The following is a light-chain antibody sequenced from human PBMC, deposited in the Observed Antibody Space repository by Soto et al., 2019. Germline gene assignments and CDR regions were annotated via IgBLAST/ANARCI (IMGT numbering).Light chain of an antibody. CDR2: GAS. Sequence: EIVLTQSPGTLSLSPGERATLSCRASQSVSSSYLAWYQQKPGQVPRLLIYGASNRASGIPARFSGSGSGTDFTLTISSLEPEDFAVYYCHQRSNWPHTFGRGTKVDIK. CDR1: QSVSSSY. J-gene: IGKJ3*01. CDR3: HQRSNWPHT. V-gene: IGKV3D-20*02.